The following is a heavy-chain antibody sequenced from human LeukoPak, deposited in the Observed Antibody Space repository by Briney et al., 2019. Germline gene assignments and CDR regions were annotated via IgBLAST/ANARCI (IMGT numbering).Heavy chain of an antibody. Sequence: PSETLSLTCTVSGGSISSGDYYWSWIRQPPGKGLEWIGYIYYSGSTYYNPSPKSRVTISVDTSKNQFSLKLSSVTAADTAVYYCARGKGESVYDFWSGYNWFDPWGQGTLVTVSS. J-gene: IGHJ5*02. V-gene: IGHV4-30-4*01. CDR3: ARGKGESVYDFWSGYNWFDP. CDR1: GGSISSGDYY. D-gene: IGHD3-3*01. CDR2: IYYSGST.